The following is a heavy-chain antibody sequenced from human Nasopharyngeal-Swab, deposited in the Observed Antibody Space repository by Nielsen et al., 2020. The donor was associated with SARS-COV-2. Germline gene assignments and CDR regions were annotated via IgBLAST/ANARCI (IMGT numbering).Heavy chain of an antibody. J-gene: IGHJ4*02. CDR1: GYTFTGYY. CDR2: MNPNSGGT. CDR3: ARDDYGDYGYFGH. D-gene: IGHD4-17*01. V-gene: IGHV1-2*02. Sequence: ASVKVSCKASGYTFTGYYIHWVRQAPGQGLEWMGWMNPNSGGTSYPKRFQGRVSMTRDTSISTAYMELSRLRSDDTAVYYCARDDYGDYGYFGHWGQGTLVTVSS.